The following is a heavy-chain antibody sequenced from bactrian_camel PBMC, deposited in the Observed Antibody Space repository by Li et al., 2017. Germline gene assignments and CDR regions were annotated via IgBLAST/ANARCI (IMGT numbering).Heavy chain of an antibody. J-gene: IGHJ4*01. Sequence: QVQLVESGGGSVQAGGSLRLSCEASRPQPQDTASLYTFDSACMGWFRQAPGKEPKGVAAQRDAATYYADSVKGRFTISREKDTLYLQMNSLKPEDAAMYYCAYDTQFCGGANCADERFGGDCTNWGQGTQVTVS. CDR1: RPQPQDTASLYTFDSAC. CDR3: AYDTQFCGGANCADERFGGDCTN. D-gene: IGHD4*01. CDR2: QRDAAT. V-gene: IGHV3S55*01.